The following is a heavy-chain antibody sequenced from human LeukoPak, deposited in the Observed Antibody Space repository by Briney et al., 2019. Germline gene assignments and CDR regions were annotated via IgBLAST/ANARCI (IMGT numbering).Heavy chain of an antibody. V-gene: IGHV4-59*01. CDR1: GGSISSYY. D-gene: IGHD6-19*01. J-gene: IGHJ4*02. CDR2: IYYSGST. Sequence: SETLSLTCTVSGGSISSYYCSWIRQPPGKGLEWIGYIYYSGSTNYNPSLKSRVTISVDTSKNQFSLKLSSVTAADTAVYYCASYRRDSSGWYVVGYWGQGTLVTVSS. CDR3: ASYRRDSSGWYVVGY.